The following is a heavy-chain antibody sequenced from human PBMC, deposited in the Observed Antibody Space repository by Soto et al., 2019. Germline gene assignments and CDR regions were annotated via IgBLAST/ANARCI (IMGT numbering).Heavy chain of an antibody. V-gene: IGHV3-23*01. CDR2: ISGSGGST. D-gene: IGHD3-9*01. J-gene: IGHJ4*02. CDR1: GFTFSSYA. CDR3: AKGEVLRYFDWLLNPPFDY. Sequence: GGSLRLSCAASGFTFSSYAMSWVRQAPGKGLEWVSAISGSGGSTYYADSVKGRFTISRDNSKNTLYLQMNSLRAEDTAVYYCAKGEVLRYFDWLLNPPFDYWGQGTLVTVSS.